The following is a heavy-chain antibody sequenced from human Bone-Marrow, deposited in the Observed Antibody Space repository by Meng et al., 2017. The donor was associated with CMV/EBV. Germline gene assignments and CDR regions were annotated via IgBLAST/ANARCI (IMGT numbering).Heavy chain of an antibody. CDR1: GGSISSYY. Sequence: SETLSLTCTVSGGSISSYYWSWIRQPPGKGLEWIGYIYYSGSTNYNPSLKSRVTISVDTSKNQFSLKLSSVTAADTAVYYCARGLHYGGHNWFDPWGQGTLVTVSS. V-gene: IGHV4-59*01. CDR2: IYYSGST. J-gene: IGHJ5*02. CDR3: ARGLHYGGHNWFDP. D-gene: IGHD4-23*01.